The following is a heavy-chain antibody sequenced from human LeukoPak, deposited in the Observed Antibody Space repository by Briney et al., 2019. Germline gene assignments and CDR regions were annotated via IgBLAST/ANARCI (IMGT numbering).Heavy chain of an antibody. J-gene: IGHJ4*02. CDR3: AREGGRRSPDY. V-gene: IGHV4-38-2*02. CDR1: GYSISSGYY. CDR2: IYHSGST. D-gene: IGHD6-6*01. Sequence: SETLSLTCTVSGYSISSGYYWGWIRQPPGKGLEWIGSIYHSGSTYYNPSLKSRVTISVDTSKNQFSLKLSSVTAADTAVYYCAREGGRRSPDYWGQGTLVTVSS.